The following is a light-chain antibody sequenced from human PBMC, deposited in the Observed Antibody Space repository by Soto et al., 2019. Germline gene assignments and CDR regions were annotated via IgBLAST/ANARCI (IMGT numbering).Light chain of an antibody. J-gene: IGKJ5*01. CDR3: QQLNFFPIT. CDR2: AAS. CDR1: QSISSY. Sequence: DIQMTQTPSSLSASIGDRVTITFRASQSISSYLNWYQQKPGKAPKLLIYAASTLQSGVPSRFSGSGSGTDFTLTISSLQPEDYATYYCQQLNFFPITFGQGTRLEI. V-gene: IGKV1-39*01.